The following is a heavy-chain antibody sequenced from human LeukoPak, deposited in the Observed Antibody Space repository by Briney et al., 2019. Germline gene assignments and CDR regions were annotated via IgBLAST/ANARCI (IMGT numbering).Heavy chain of an antibody. D-gene: IGHD5-24*01. CDR1: GFTFISYG. Sequence: GGSLRLSCEASGFTFISYGMSWVRQAPGKGLEWVSAISGSGGSTYYADSVKGRFTISRDNSKNTLYLQMNSLRAEDTAVYYCAKDPRWLQATSGYWGQGTLVTVSS. CDR2: ISGSGGST. J-gene: IGHJ4*02. CDR3: AKDPRWLQATSGY. V-gene: IGHV3-23*01.